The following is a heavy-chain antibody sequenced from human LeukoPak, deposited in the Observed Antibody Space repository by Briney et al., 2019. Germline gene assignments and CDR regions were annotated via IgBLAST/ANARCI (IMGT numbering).Heavy chain of an antibody. Sequence: PGGSLRLSCVGSGFTFGEYGMHWVRQVPGKGLEWVSHITWDGGSTYYAGSVKGRFTISRDNSKNSLYLQMNSLGAEDTALYYCAKDIHIGHGGGWPESWGQGTLVTVSS. CDR2: ITWDGGST. CDR3: AKDIHIGHGGGWPES. V-gene: IGHV3-43D*03. CDR1: GFTFGEYG. J-gene: IGHJ5*02. D-gene: IGHD6-19*01.